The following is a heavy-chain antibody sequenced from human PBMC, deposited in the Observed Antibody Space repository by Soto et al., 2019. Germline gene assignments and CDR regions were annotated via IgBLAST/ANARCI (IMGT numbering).Heavy chain of an antibody. CDR1: GGSISSGGYY. J-gene: IGHJ4*02. CDR3: VRGGGDYVWGSYRPVGGFDY. Sequence: QVQLQESGPGLVKPSQTLSLTCTVSGGSISSGGYYWSWIRQHPGKGLEWIGYIYYSGSTYYTPLLIALVIITVSLATHRFTKKLSSVTAAVTAVYDCVRGGGDYVWGSYRPVGGFDYWGQGTLVTVSS. D-gene: IGHD3-16*02. V-gene: IGHV4-31*01. CDR2: IYYSGST.